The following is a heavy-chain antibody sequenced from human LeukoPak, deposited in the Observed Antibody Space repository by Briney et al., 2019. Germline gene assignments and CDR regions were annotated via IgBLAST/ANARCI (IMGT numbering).Heavy chain of an antibody. CDR2: ISSSGSTI. CDR1: GFTFSSYE. J-gene: IGHJ4*02. D-gene: IGHD2-21*01. Sequence: GGSLRLSCAASGFTFSSYEMNWVRQAPGKGLEWVSYISSSGSTIYYADSVKGRFTISRDNAKNSLYLQMNSLRAEDTALYYCARGVLGEMYLDYWGQGTLVTVSS. V-gene: IGHV3-48*03. CDR3: ARGVLGEMYLDY.